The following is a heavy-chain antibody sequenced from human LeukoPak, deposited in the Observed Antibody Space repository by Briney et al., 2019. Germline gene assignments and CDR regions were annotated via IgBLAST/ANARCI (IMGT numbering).Heavy chain of an antibody. D-gene: IGHD3-3*01. CDR1: GFTFSSYG. Sequence: GGSLRLSCAASGFTFSSYGMHWVRQAPGKGLEGVAVIWYDGSNKYYADSVKGRFTISRDNSKNTLYLQMNSLRAEDTAVYYCAKEMLDFWSGYSPFDYWGQGTLVTVSS. J-gene: IGHJ4*02. CDR3: AKEMLDFWSGYSPFDY. CDR2: IWYDGSNK. V-gene: IGHV3-33*06.